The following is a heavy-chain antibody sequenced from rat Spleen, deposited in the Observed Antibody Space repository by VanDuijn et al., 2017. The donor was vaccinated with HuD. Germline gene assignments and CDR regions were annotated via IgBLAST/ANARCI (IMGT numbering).Heavy chain of an antibody. V-gene: IGHV5S13*01. J-gene: IGHJ1*01. Sequence: EVQLVESGGGLVQPGRSLKLSCAASGFTFSNYGMAWVRQAPTKGLEWIASISSGGGNTYYRDSVKGRFTISRDNAKNTQYLQMDSLRSEDTATYYCATDQIPTGYVYYGLSVWYFDFWGPGTMVTVSS. CDR1: GFTFSNYG. CDR3: ATDQIPTGYVYYGLSVWYFDF. D-gene: IGHD1-6*01. CDR2: ISSGGGNT.